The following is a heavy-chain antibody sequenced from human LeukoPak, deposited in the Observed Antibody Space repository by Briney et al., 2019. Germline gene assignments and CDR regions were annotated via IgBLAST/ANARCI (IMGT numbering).Heavy chain of an antibody. CDR2: IYTSGST. CDR1: GGSISSGSYY. J-gene: IGHJ6*03. Sequence: SETLSLTCTVSGGSISSGSYYWSWIRQPAGKGLEWIGRIYTSGSTNYNPSLKSRVTISVDKSKNQFSLKLSSVTAADTAVYYCARASTTLITGTSENYYYMDVWGKGTTVTVSS. D-gene: IGHD1-20*01. V-gene: IGHV4-61*02. CDR3: ARASTTLITGTSENYYYMDV.